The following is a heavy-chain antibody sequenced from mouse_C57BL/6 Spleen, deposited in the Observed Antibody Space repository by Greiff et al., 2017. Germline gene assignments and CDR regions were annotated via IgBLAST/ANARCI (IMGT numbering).Heavy chain of an antibody. V-gene: IGHV1-58*01. D-gene: IGHD1-1*01. Sequence: VHVKQSGAELVRPGSSVKMSCKTSGYTFTSYGINWVKQRPGQGLEWIGNIYIGNGYTEYNEKFKGKATLTSDTSSRTAYMECSSLTSEDSTIYFCAREDHYYGSSHYALDYWGQGTSVTVSS. J-gene: IGHJ4*01. CDR3: AREDHYYGSSHYALDY. CDR1: GYTFTSYG. CDR2: IYIGNGYT.